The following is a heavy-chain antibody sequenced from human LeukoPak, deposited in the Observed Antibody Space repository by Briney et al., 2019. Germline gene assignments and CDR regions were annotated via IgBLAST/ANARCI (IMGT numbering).Heavy chain of an antibody. CDR2: IGSTGAYI. Sequence: GGSLRLSCAASGFTFSSYSMNWVRQAPGKGLEWVSSIGSTGAYIFYADSVKGRFTISRDNAKNSLYLQMNSLRAEDTAVYYCARDRWELLRSVDYWGQGTLVTVSS. V-gene: IGHV3-21*01. D-gene: IGHD1-26*01. CDR1: GFTFSSYS. CDR3: ARDRWELLRSVDY. J-gene: IGHJ4*02.